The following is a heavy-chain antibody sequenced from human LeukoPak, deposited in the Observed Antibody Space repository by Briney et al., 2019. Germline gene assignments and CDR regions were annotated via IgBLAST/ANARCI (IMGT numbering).Heavy chain of an antibody. V-gene: IGHV3-21*01. Sequence: GGSLRLSCSAPGVTFSGYSVNWVRQAPGKGLEWVSAITATSRHIYYADSVKGRFTISRDNSKNALYLQMGSLRAEDMAVYYCARVAVPGTYDYWGQGTLVTVSS. J-gene: IGHJ4*02. CDR3: ARVAVPGTYDY. D-gene: IGHD6-19*01. CDR1: GVTFSGYS. CDR2: ITATSRHI.